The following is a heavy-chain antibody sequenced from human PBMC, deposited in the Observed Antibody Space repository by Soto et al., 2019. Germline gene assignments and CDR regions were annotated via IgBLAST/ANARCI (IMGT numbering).Heavy chain of an antibody. CDR1: GYTFSDNG. CDR3: ARQETFAPNGNQLMDV. Sequence: ASVKVSCKASGYTFSDNGISWVRQAPGQGLEWMGWISTYTGRTNYAQKFQGRVTLTTDTSTSKAYMNLRSLRPDDTAVYFCARQETFAPNGNQLMDVWGQGTTVTVSS. J-gene: IGHJ6*02. CDR2: ISTYTGRT. D-gene: IGHD1-1*01. V-gene: IGHV1-18*04.